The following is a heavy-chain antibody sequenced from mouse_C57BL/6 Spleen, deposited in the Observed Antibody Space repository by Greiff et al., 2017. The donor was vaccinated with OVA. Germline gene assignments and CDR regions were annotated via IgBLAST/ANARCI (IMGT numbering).Heavy chain of an antibody. CDR2: INPNNGGT. V-gene: IGHV1-18*01. CDR3: ARWSNYDWYFDV. J-gene: IGHJ1*03. CDR1: GYTFTDYN. Sequence: EVQLQQSGPELVKPGASVKIPCKASGYTFTDYNMDWVKQSHGKSLEWIGDINPNNGGTIYNQKFKGKATLTVDKSSSTAYMELRSLTSEDTAVYDCARWSNYDWYFDVWGTGTTVTVSS. D-gene: IGHD2-5*01.